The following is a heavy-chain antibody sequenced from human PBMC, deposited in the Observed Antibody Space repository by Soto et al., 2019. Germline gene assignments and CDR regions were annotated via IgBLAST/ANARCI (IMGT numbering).Heavy chain of an antibody. CDR3: ARLVYDTRLNYMYFDF. Sequence: PSETLSLTCGVSCVSRTSGNWWTWVRQSPQRGLEYIGEIFHDGTANYYPSFERRVAMSVDTSRNQFSLKLTSVTAADTAVYFCARLVYDTRLNYMYFDFWGPGTLVTVSS. D-gene: IGHD3-10*01. V-gene: IGHV4-4*02. CDR2: IFHDGTA. CDR1: CVSRTSGNW. J-gene: IGHJ4*02.